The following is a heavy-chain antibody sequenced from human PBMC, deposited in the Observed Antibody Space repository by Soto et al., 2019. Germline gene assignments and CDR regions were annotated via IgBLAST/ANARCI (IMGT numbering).Heavy chain of an antibody. D-gene: IGHD6-13*01. J-gene: IGHJ5*01. CDR1: GGSISSSSYY. CDR2: IYYSGST. V-gene: IGHV4-39*01. CDR3: ARHAPPGGYSSSWFDY. Sequence: SETLSLTCTVSGGSISSSSYYWGWIRQPPGKGLEWIGSIYYSGSTYYNPSLKSRVTISVDTSKNQFSLKLSSVTAADTAVYYCARHAPPGGYSSSWFDYWGQGTLVTVSS.